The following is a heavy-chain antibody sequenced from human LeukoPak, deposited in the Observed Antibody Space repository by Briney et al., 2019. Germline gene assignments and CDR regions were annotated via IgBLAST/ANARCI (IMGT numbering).Heavy chain of an antibody. J-gene: IGHJ4*02. V-gene: IGHV4-38-2*02. Sequence: SETLSLTCTVSGYSISSGYYWGWIRQPPGKGLDWIGEIYHSWSTKHNPYRKGPITISVDTPKSHFSLNLSSVTAADTGVYYCARAPEYGWGSYLLYWGQGIQVTVSS. D-gene: IGHD3-10*01. CDR1: GYSISSGYY. CDR2: IYHSWST. CDR3: ARAPEYGWGSYLLY.